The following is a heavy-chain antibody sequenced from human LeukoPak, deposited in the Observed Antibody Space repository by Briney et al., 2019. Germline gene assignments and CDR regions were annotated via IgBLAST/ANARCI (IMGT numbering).Heavy chain of an antibody. CDR2: ISGSGGST. CDR3: AKVEWPSDY. Sequence: GGSLRLSCAASGFTVSSNYMSWVRQAPGKGLEWVSAISGSGGSTYYADSVKGRFTISRDNSKNTLYLQMNSLRAEDTAVYYCAKVEWPSDYWGQGTLVTVSS. V-gene: IGHV3-23*01. D-gene: IGHD3-3*01. J-gene: IGHJ4*02. CDR1: GFTVSSNY.